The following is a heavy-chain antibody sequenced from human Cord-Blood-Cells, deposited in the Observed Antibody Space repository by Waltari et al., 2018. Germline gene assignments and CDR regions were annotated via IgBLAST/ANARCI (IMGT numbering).Heavy chain of an antibody. V-gene: IGHV3-23*01. D-gene: IGHD6-6*01. CDR2: ISGSGGST. Sequence: EVQLLESGGGLVQPGGSLRLSCAASGFTFSSYAMSWVRQATGKGLEWVSAISGSGGSTYHADSVKGRFTISRDNSKNTLYLQMNSLRAEDTAVYYCAKNIAARPEYFQHWGQGTLVTVSS. J-gene: IGHJ1*01. CDR3: AKNIAARPEYFQH. CDR1: GFTFSSYA.